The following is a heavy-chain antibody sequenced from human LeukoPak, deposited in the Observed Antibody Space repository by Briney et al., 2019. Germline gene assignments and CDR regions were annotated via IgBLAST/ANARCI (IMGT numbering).Heavy chain of an antibody. CDR2: IYYSGST. CDR1: GGSISSYY. D-gene: IGHD1-26*01. CDR3: ARERRALGGATYYFDY. Sequence: PSETLSLTCTVSGGSISSYYWSWIRQPPGKGLEWIGYIYYSGSTNYNPSLKSRVTISVDTSKNQFSLKLSSVTAADTAVYYCARERRALGGATYYFDYWGQGTLVTVSS. J-gene: IGHJ4*02. V-gene: IGHV4-59*01.